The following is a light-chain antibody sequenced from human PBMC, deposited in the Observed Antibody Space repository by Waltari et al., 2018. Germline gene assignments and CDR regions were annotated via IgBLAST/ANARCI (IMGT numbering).Light chain of an antibody. CDR3: RRRSNWLALT. CDR2: DAP. CDR1: QAASSY. Sequence: EIVLTQSPATLPLSPGERATPPCRASQAASSYLAWYQQKPGQAPRLLFYDAPTWATRIPARFSGSGSGTDFALTISNLEPEDFAVYYCRRRSNWLALTFGGGTKVEIK. J-gene: IGKJ4*01. V-gene: IGKV3-11*01.